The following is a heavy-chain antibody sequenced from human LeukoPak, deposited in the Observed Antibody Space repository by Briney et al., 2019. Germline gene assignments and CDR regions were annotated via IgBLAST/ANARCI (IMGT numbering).Heavy chain of an antibody. Sequence: ASVKVSCKASGGTFSSYAISWVRQAPGQGLEWMGWISAYNGNTNYAQKLQGRVTMTTDTSTSTAYMELRSLRSDDTAVYYCASSGRYYYDSSGSADYWGQGTLVTVSS. CDR2: ISAYNGNT. V-gene: IGHV1-18*01. CDR1: GGTFSSYA. J-gene: IGHJ4*02. CDR3: ASSGRYYYDSSGSADY. D-gene: IGHD3-22*01.